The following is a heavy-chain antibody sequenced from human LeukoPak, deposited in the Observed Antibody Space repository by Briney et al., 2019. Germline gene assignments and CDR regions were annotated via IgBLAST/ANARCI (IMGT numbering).Heavy chain of an antibody. CDR1: GFTFSSYG. CDR2: IRYDGSNK. Sequence: PGGSLRLSCAASGFTFSSYGMHWVRQAPGKGLEWVAFIRYDGSNKYYADSVKGRFTISRDNSKNTLYLQMNSLRAEDTAVYYCASRNRYYDFWSGYSEEGNWFDPWGQGTLVTVSS. J-gene: IGHJ5*02. V-gene: IGHV3-30*02. CDR3: ASRNRYYDFWSGYSEEGNWFDP. D-gene: IGHD3-3*01.